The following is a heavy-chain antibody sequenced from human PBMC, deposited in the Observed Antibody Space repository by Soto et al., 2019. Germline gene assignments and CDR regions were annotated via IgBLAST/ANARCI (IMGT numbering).Heavy chain of an antibody. CDR1: GYSFTSYW. V-gene: IGHV5-10-1*01. Sequence: PGESLKISCKGSGYSFTSYWISWVRQKPGKGLEWIGRIDPSDSYINYSPSFQGHVTISADKSFSTAYLQWSSLKASDTAMYYCARLRPVVTIDYWGQGTLVTVSS. D-gene: IGHD5-12*01. CDR3: ARLRPVVTIDY. J-gene: IGHJ4*02. CDR2: IDPSDSYI.